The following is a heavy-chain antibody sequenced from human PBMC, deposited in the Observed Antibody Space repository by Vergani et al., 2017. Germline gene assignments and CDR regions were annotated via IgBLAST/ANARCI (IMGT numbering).Heavy chain of an antibody. CDR2: ISGSGGST. Sequence: EVQLVESGGGLVQPGGSLRLSCAASGFTFSSYAMSWVRQAPGKGLEWVSAISGSGGSTYYADSVKGRFTISRDNSKNTLYLQMNSLRAEDTAVYYCAKDDDYIWGSYRYRCQVWGAFDIWGQGTMVTVSS. V-gene: IGHV3-23*04. D-gene: IGHD3-16*02. CDR1: GFTFSSYA. J-gene: IGHJ3*02. CDR3: AKDDDYIWGSYRYRCQVWGAFDI.